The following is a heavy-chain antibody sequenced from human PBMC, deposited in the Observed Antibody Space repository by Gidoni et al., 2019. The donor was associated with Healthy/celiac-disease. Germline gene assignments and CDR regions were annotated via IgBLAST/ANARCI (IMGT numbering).Heavy chain of an antibody. J-gene: IGHJ4*02. CDR1: GFTFSSYW. CDR3: ARDGGPDSYDSDY. D-gene: IGHD5-18*01. V-gene: IGHV3-7*03. Sequence: EVQMVESGGGLVQPGGSLRLSCAASGFTFSSYWRSWVRQAPGKGLEGVANVQQDGSEKYYVDSVKGRFTISRDNAKNSLYLQMSSLRAEDTAVYYCARDGGPDSYDSDYWGQGTLVTVCS. CDR2: VQQDGSEK.